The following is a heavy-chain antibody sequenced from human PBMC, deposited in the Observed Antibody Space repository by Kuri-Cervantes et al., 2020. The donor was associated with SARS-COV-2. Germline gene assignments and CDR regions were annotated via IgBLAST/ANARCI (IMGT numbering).Heavy chain of an antibody. CDR1: GFSFDNYA. CDR3: AGLPRYYDFWSGYYKDGWFDP. J-gene: IGHJ5*02. Sequence: GGSLRLSCAGSGFSFDNYAMHWVRQAPGKGLEWVSGIGWHSGSIGYADSVKGRFTISRDNAENSLYLQMNSLRAEDTAVYYCAGLPRYYDFWSGYYKDGWFDPWGQGTLVTVSS. V-gene: IGHV3-9*01. D-gene: IGHD3-3*01. CDR2: IGWHSGSI.